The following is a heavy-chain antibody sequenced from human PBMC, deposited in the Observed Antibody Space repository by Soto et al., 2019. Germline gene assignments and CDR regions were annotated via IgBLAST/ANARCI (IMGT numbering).Heavy chain of an antibody. J-gene: IGHJ5*02. V-gene: IGHV3-23*01. CDR1: GFSFSNYA. Sequence: VQLLVSGGGSVQPGGSLRLSCAASGFSFSNYAMSWVRQAPGTGLEWVSAIDSGGGSTYYAASVKGRFSISRDNSMNTLYLQMNSLRAEDTAIYYCTKEHSNYPDNWFDPWGQGTRVTVSS. CDR2: IDSGGGST. D-gene: IGHD4-4*01. CDR3: TKEHSNYPDNWFDP.